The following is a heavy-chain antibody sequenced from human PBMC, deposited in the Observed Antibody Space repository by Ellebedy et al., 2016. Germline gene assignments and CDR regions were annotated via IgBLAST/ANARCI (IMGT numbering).Heavy chain of an antibody. Sequence: GGSLRLSCAASGFTFSSYSMNWVRQAPGKGLEWVSYISSSSSTIYYADSVKGRFTISRDNAKNSLYLQMNSLRAEDTAVYYCVIPLSGDAFDIWGQGTMVTVSS. V-gene: IGHV3-48*04. CDR2: ISSSSSTI. D-gene: IGHD3-16*01. J-gene: IGHJ3*02. CDR3: VIPLSGDAFDI. CDR1: GFTFSSYS.